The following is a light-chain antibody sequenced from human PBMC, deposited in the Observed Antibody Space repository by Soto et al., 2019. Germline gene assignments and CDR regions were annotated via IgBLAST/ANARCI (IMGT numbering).Light chain of an antibody. J-gene: IGLJ1*01. CDR3: SSFTSSTTRV. Sequence: QSVLTQPASVSGSPGQSITISCTGTGNDVGGYNYDSWYQQRPGKAPKLMIYDVSNRPSGVSNRFSGSKSGNTASLTISGLQAEDEADYYYSSFTSSTTRVFGAGTKVTVL. V-gene: IGLV2-14*01. CDR2: DVS. CDR1: GNDVGGYNY.